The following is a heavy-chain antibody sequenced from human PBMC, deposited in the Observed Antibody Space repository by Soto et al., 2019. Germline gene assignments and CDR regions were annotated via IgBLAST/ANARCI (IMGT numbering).Heavy chain of an antibody. CDR2: IYYSGST. J-gene: IGHJ6*03. CDR1: GGSISSYY. Sequence: PSETLSLTCTVSGGSISSYYWSWIRQPPGKGLEWIGYIYYSGSTNYNPSLKSRVTISVDTSKNQFSLKLSSVTAADTAVYYCARDQRYPGPSYYYYYYYMDVWGKGTTVTVSS. D-gene: IGHD6-25*01. CDR3: ARDQRYPGPSYYYYYYYMDV. V-gene: IGHV4-59*01.